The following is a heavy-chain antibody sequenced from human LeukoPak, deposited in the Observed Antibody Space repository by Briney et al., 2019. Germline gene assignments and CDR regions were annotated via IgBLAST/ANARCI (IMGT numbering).Heavy chain of an antibody. CDR2: INAGNGNT. J-gene: IGHJ4*02. CDR1: GYTFTSYA. CDR3: ARDPPWQQQNTEGY. Sequence: ASVKVSCKASGYTFTSYAMHWVRQAPGQRLEWMGWINAGNGNTKYLQKFQGRVTITRDTSASTAYMELSSLRSEDTAVYYCARDPPWQQQNTEGYWGQGTLVTVSS. D-gene: IGHD6-13*01. V-gene: IGHV1-3*01.